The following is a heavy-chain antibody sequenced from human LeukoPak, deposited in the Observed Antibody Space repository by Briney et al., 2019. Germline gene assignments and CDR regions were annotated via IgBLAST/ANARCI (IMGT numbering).Heavy chain of an antibody. Sequence: SETLSLTCSVSGDSISSSSYYWGWIPQPPGKGLEWIGSMSYIGTFYYNPPLKSRVTISVDTSKNQFSLKLSSVTAADTAVYYCARHYGDDSSGYYFDYWGQGTLVTVSS. CDR1: GDSISSSSYY. V-gene: IGHV4-39*01. J-gene: IGHJ4*02. CDR3: ARHYGDDSSGYYFDY. D-gene: IGHD3-22*01. CDR2: MSYIGTF.